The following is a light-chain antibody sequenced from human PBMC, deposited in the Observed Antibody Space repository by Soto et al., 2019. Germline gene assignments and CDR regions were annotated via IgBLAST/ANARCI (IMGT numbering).Light chain of an antibody. V-gene: IGKV1-39*01. CDR3: QQSYSTPIT. Sequence: DIQMTQSPSSLSASVGDRVTITCRASQDIRDALGWYQQQPGKAPKRLIYAASSLQSGVPSRFSGSGSGTDFTLTISSLQPEDFATYYCQQSYSTPITFGQGTRLEN. CDR2: AAS. J-gene: IGKJ5*01. CDR1: QDIRDA.